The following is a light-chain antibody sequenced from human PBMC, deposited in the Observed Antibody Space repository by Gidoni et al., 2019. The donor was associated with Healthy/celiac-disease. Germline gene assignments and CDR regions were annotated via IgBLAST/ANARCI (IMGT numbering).Light chain of an antibody. V-gene: IGKV3-20*01. CDR3: QQYGSSR. CDR2: GAS. J-gene: IGKJ5*01. Sequence: IVFTQSPGTLSLSPGERATLSCRASQSVSSSYLAWYQQKPGQAPRLLIYGASSRATGIPDRFSGSGSGTDFTLTISRLEPEDFAVYYCQQYGSSRFXXXTRLEIK. CDR1: QSVSSSY.